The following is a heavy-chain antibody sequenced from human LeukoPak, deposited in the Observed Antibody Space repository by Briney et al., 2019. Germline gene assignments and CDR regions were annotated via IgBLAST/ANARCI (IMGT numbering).Heavy chain of an antibody. Sequence: GGSLRLSCAASGCTFSDYAMSWVRQAPGKGLEWVSGISGSGGRTYYADSLKGRFTISRDSSKNTLYLQMNSLRAEDTAVYYCAKDRYSGSFNWFDPWGQGTLVTVSS. V-gene: IGHV3-23*01. CDR3: AKDRYSGSFNWFDP. CDR2: ISGSGGRT. J-gene: IGHJ5*02. CDR1: GCTFSDYA. D-gene: IGHD1-26*01.